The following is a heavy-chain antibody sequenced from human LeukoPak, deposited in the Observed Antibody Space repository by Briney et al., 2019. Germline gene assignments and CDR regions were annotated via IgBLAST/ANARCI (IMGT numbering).Heavy chain of an antibody. CDR1: GGSISSYY. D-gene: IGHD6-13*01. V-gene: IGHV4-4*07. J-gene: IGHJ5*02. CDR3: ARAYSSSWYNWFDP. CDR2: IYTSGST. Sequence: PSETLSLTCTVSGGSISSYYWSWIRQPAGKGLEWIGRIYTSGSTNYNPSLKCRVTMSVDTSKNQFSLKLSSVTAADTAVYYCARAYSSSWYNWFDPWGQGTLVTVSS.